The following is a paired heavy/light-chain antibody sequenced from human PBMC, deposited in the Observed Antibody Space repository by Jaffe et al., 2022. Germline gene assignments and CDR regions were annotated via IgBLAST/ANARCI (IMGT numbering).Light chain of an antibody. CDR3: QQYGTSPIT. Sequence: EIVLTQSPGTLSLSPGERATLSCRASQTITSSYLAWYQHKPGQAPRLLIYGASTRATGIPDRFSGSGSGTDFTLTVSRLEPEDFAVYYCQQYGTSPITFGGGTKVEIK. CDR1: QTITSSY. CDR2: GAS. V-gene: IGKV3-20*01. J-gene: IGKJ4*01.
Heavy chain of an antibody. V-gene: IGHV3-23*01. Sequence: EVQLLESGGGLVQPGGSLRLSCAASGFTFSSYAMSWVRQTPEKGLEWVACVTGSGSATYYADSVRGRFTVSRDNSKNTLLLQMSSLRAEDTAIYHCAKDWGIYTTAWRPSYYFFDLWGRGTLVTVSS. CDR1: GFTFSSYA. CDR2: VTGSGSAT. J-gene: IGHJ2*01. D-gene: IGHD1-26*01. CDR3: AKDWGIYTTAWRPSYYFFDL.